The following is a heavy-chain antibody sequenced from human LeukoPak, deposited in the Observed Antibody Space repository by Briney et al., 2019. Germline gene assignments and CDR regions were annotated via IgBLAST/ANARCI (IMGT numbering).Heavy chain of an antibody. V-gene: IGHV4-34*01. Sequence: PSETLSLTCAVYGGSFSGYYWSWIRQPPGKGLEWIGEINHSGSTNYNPSLKSRVTISVDTSKNQFSLKLSSVTATDTAVYYCARQYSGYGSFDYWGQGTLVTVSS. CDR2: INHSGST. D-gene: IGHD5-12*01. CDR3: ARQYSGYGSFDY. CDR1: GGSFSGYY. J-gene: IGHJ4*02.